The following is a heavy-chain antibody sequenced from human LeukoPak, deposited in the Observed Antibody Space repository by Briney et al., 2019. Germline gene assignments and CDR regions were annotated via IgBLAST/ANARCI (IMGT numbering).Heavy chain of an antibody. CDR3: ARGLGAYYDFWSGNSKGDY. Sequence: GGSLRLSCAASGFTVSSNYMSWVRQAPGKGLEWVSVIYSGGSTYYADSVKGRFTISRNNSKNTLYLQMNSLRAEDTAVYYCARGLGAYYDFWSGNSKGDYWGQGTLVTVSS. D-gene: IGHD3-3*01. V-gene: IGHV3-66*01. J-gene: IGHJ4*02. CDR2: IYSGGST. CDR1: GFTVSSNY.